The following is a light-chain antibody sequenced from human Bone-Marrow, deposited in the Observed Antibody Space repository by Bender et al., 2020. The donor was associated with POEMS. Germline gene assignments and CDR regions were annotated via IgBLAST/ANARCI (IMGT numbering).Light chain of an antibody. J-gene: IGLJ1*01. CDR1: SSDLGDSNY. V-gene: IGLV2-14*01. CDR3: CSYTSSGTLYI. CDR2: EVS. Sequence: QSALTQPASVSASPGQSITISCTGISSDLGDSNYVSWYQQHPGKAPKLMIYEVSKRPSGVSNRFSGSKSGNTASLTISGLQPDDEADYYCCSYTSSGTLYIFGTGTKVTVL.